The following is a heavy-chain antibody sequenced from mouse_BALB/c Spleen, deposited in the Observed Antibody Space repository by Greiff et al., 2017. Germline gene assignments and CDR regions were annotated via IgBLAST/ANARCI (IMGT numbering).Heavy chain of an antibody. CDR2: ISSGGSYT. CDR3: ARQLYGNYGFAY. Sequence: EVNLVESGGDLVKPGGSLKLSCAASGFTFSSYGMSWVRQTPDKRLEWVATISSGGSYTYYPDSVKGRFTISRDNAKNTLYLQMSSLKSEDTAMYYCARQLYGNYGFAYWGQGTLVTVSA. D-gene: IGHD2-1*01. CDR1: GFTFSSYG. V-gene: IGHV5-6*01. J-gene: IGHJ3*01.